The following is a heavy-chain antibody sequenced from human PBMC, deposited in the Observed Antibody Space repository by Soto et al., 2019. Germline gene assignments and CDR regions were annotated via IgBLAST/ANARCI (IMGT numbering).Heavy chain of an antibody. V-gene: IGHV1-69*02. CDR3: ARVPARLYCSGGSCYFN. CDR1: GGTFSSYT. Sequence: QVQLVQSGAEVKKPGSSVKVSCKASGGTFSSYTISWVRQAPGQGLEWMGRIIPILGIANYAQKFQGRVTMTADKATSTAYMELSSLRSEDTAVYYCARVPARLYCSGGSCYFNWGQGTLVTVSS. J-gene: IGHJ4*02. CDR2: IIPILGIA. D-gene: IGHD2-15*01.